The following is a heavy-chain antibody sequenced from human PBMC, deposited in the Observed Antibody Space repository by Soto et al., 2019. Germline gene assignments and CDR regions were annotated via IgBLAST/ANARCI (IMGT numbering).Heavy chain of an antibody. D-gene: IGHD3-9*01. CDR3: ASRYYDILTGYFDAFDI. CDR1: GYTFTSYY. Sequence: ASVKVSCKASGYTFTSYYMHWVRQAPGQGLEWMGIINPSGGSTSYAQKFQGRVTMTRDTSTSTVYMELSSLRSEDTAVYYCASRYYDILTGYFDAFDIWGQGTMVTVSS. CDR2: INPSGGST. J-gene: IGHJ3*02. V-gene: IGHV1-46*01.